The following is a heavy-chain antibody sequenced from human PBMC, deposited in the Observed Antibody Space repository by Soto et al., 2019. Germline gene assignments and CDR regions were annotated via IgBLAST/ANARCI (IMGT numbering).Heavy chain of an antibody. J-gene: IGHJ4*02. CDR1: GFSLSNARMG. CDR3: ARIPPTRYFHWLLPNYFDY. D-gene: IGHD3-9*01. CDR2: IFSNDEK. V-gene: IGHV2-26*01. Sequence: QVTLKESGPVLVKPTETLTLTCTVSGFSLSNARMGVSWIRQPPGKALEGLAHIFSNDEKSYSTSLKSRLTSSKDPANSRVFLTITNMDPVDTATYCCARIPPTRYFHWLLPNYFDYWGQGTLVTVSS.